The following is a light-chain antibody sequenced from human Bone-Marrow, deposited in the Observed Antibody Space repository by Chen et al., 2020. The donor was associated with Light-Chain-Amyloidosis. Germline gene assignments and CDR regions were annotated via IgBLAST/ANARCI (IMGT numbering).Light chain of an antibody. CDR3: QSADSSGTYEVI. CDR2: RDT. Sequence: SYELTQPPSVSVSPRQTARITCSGDDLPTKYAYWYQQKPGQAPVRVIHRDTERPSGISERFSGSSSGTTATLTISGVQAEDEADYHCQSADSSGTYEVIFGGGTKLTVL. J-gene: IGLJ2*01. V-gene: IGLV3-25*03. CDR1: DLPTKY.